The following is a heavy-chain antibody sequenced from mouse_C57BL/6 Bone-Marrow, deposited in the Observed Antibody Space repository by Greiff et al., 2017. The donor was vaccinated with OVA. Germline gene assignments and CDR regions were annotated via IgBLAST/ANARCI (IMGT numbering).Heavy chain of an antibody. J-gene: IGHJ2*01. V-gene: IGHV1-69*01. CDR3: SYGYDFDY. CDR2: IDPSDSYT. D-gene: IGHD2-2*01. CDR1: GYTFTSYW. Sequence: QVQLQQPGAELVMPGASVKLSCKASGYTFTSYWMHWVKQRPGQGLEWIGEIDPSDSYTNYNQKFKGKSTLTVDKSSSTAYMQLSSLTSEDSAVYYCSYGYDFDYWGQGTTLTVSS.